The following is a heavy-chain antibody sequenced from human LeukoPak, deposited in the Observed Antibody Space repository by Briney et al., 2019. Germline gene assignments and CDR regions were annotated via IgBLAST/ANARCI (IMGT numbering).Heavy chain of an antibody. D-gene: IGHD2-15*01. CDR2: INWNGGST. Sequence: GGSLRLSCAASGFAFSSYAMSWVRQAPAKGLEWVSGINWNGGSTGYADSVKGRFTISRDNAKNSLYLQMNSLRAEDTALYHCARSYCSGGSWYSATLYYSDYWGQGTLVTVSS. CDR3: ARSYCSGGSWYSATLYYSDY. J-gene: IGHJ4*02. V-gene: IGHV3-20*01. CDR1: GFAFSSYA.